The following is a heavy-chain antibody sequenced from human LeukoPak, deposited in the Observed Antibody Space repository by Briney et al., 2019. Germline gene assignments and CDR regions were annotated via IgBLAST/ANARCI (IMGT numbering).Heavy chain of an antibody. Sequence: GESLKNSCEASGYKLPSSGIAWRGQLPGKGLGWMGVIYPSDSDTRYNLSFEGQVTISADKSINTAYLQWSSLRPSDTAVYYCAKGDGEFEYWGQGTLVTVSS. CDR1: GYKLPSSG. V-gene: IGHV5-51*01. J-gene: IGHJ4*02. CDR2: IYPSDSDT. CDR3: AKGDGEFEY. D-gene: IGHD3-10*01.